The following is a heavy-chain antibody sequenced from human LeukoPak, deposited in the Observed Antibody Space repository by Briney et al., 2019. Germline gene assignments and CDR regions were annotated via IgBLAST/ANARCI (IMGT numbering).Heavy chain of an antibody. Sequence: GGSLRLSCAASGFTFSSYGMHWVRQAPGKGLEWVAVISYDGSNKYYADSVKGRFTISRDNSKNTLYLQMNSLRAEDTAVYYCAKGSSRGGFDIWGQGTMVTVSS. V-gene: IGHV3-30*18. CDR1: GFTFSSYG. CDR3: AKGSSRGGFDI. J-gene: IGHJ3*02. CDR2: ISYDGSNK. D-gene: IGHD6-13*01.